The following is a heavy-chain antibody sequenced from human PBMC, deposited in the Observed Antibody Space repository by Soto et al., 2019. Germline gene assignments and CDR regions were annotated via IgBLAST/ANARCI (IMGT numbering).Heavy chain of an antibody. CDR2: FDPEDGET. D-gene: IGHD2-2*03. J-gene: IGHJ4*02. CDR3: ATGYCSSTSCYAPVAY. Sequence: ASVKVSCKVSGYTLTELSMHWVRQAPGKGLEWMGGFDPEDGETIYAQKFQGRVTMTEDTSTDTAYMELSNLRSEDTAVYYCATGYCSSTSCYAPVAYWGQGTLVTVSS. V-gene: IGHV1-24*01. CDR1: GYTLTELS.